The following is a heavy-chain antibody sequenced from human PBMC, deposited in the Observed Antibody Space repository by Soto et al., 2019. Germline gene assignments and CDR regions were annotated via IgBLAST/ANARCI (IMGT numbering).Heavy chain of an antibody. J-gene: IGHJ3*02. CDR2: IIPILGIA. CDR3: AREWGGDYAEGNACDI. Sequence: QVQLVQSGAEVKKPGSSVKVSCKASGGTFSSYTISWVRQAPGQGLEWMGRIIPILGIANYAQKFQGRVTITADKSTRTAYMELSSLRAEDTAVYYCAREWGGDYAEGNACDIWGQGTMVTVSS. V-gene: IGHV1-69*08. D-gene: IGHD4-17*01. CDR1: GGTFSSYT.